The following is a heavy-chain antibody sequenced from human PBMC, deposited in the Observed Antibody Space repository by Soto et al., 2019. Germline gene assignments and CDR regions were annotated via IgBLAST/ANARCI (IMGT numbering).Heavy chain of an antibody. CDR3: AKDIEVVVTVNSAYYYGMDV. CDR1: GFTFSSYG. J-gene: IGHJ6*02. CDR2: ISYDGSNK. V-gene: IGHV3-30*18. D-gene: IGHD2-21*02. Sequence: QVQLVESGGGVVQPGRSLRLSCAASGFTFSSYGMHWVRQAPGKGLEWVAVISYDGSNKYYADSVKGRFTISRDNSKNTLYLQMNSLRAEDTAVYYCAKDIEVVVTVNSAYYYGMDVWGQGNTVTVSS.